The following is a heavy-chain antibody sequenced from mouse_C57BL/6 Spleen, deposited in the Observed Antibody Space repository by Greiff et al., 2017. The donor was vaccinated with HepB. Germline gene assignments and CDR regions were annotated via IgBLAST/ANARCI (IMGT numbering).Heavy chain of an antibody. D-gene: IGHD4-1*01. V-gene: IGHV5-4*01. Sequence: EVKLMESGGGLVKPGGSLKLSCAASGFTFSSYAMSWVRQTPEKRLEWVATISDGGSYTYYPDNVKGRFTISRDNAKNNLYLQMSHLKSEDTAMYYCARENWDYYAMDYWGQGTSVTVSS. CDR2: ISDGGSYT. CDR1: GFTFSSYA. CDR3: ARENWDYYAMDY. J-gene: IGHJ4*01.